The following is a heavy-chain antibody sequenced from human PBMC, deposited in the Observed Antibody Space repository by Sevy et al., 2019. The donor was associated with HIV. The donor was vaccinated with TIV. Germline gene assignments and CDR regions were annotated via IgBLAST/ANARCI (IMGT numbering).Heavy chain of an antibody. D-gene: IGHD4-4*01. CDR3: ARSYSDYSNALAFDY. CDR2: IYYSGFN. CDR1: GGSISSGDYN. J-gene: IGHJ4*02. V-gene: IGHV4-30-4*01. Sequence: SETLSLTCTVSGGSISSGDYNWNWIRQPPGKGLEWIGYIYYSGFNYYNPSLKSRITLSVDTSENQFSLTLSSVTAADTAVYYCARSYSDYSNALAFDYWGQGTLVTVSS.